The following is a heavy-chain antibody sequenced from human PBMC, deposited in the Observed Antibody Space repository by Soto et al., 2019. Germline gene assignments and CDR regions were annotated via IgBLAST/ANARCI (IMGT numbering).Heavy chain of an antibody. CDR1: GFTFDDYA. CDR3: AKESARDSSGPDFDY. Sequence: QPGGSLRLSCAASGFTFDDYAMHWVRQAPGKGLEWVSGISWNSGSIGYADSVKGRFTISRDNAKNSLYLQMNSLRAEDTALYYCAKESARDSSGPDFDYWGQGTLVTSPQ. D-gene: IGHD3-22*01. V-gene: IGHV3-9*01. CDR2: ISWNSGSI. J-gene: IGHJ4*02.